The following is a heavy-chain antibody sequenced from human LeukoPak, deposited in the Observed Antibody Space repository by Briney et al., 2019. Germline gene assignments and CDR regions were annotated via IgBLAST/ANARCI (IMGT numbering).Heavy chain of an antibody. V-gene: IGHV1-18*01. CDR2: ISAYSANT. Sequence: GASVKVSCKASGYRFNIYGINWVRQAPGQGLEWMGWISAYSANTNYAQNFQGRVTMTRDTSTSTAYMELRSLRSDDTAVYYCARDFVRGSETVMGVDYWGQGTLVTVSS. CDR3: ARDFVRGSETVMGVDY. J-gene: IGHJ4*02. D-gene: IGHD5-18*01. CDR1: GYRFNIYG.